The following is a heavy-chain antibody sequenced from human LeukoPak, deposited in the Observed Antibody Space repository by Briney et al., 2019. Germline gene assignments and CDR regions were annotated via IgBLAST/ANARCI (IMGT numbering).Heavy chain of an antibody. CDR2: ISDSGANT. V-gene: IGHV3-23*01. CDR1: GFTFSTYA. D-gene: IGHD6-19*01. Sequence: GGSLRLSCAASGFTFSTYAMSWVCQAPGKGLEWVSTISDSGANTYYADSVRGRFTISRDNSKNTLYLQKNSLRADDTAIYYCAKSMTLQWRGFFDLWGRGTHVTVSS. J-gene: IGHJ2*01. CDR3: AKSMTLQWRGFFDL.